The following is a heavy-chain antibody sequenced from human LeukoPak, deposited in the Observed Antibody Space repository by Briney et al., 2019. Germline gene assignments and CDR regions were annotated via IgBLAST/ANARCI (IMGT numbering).Heavy chain of an antibody. Sequence: ASVKVSCKASGGTFSSYAISWVRQAPGQGPEWMGGIIPIFGTANYAQKFQGRVTITADESTSTAYMELSSLRSEDTAVYYCARGGKQLVQPRYFDYWGQGTLVTVSS. D-gene: IGHD6-6*01. V-gene: IGHV1-69*13. CDR1: GGTFSSYA. CDR2: IIPIFGTA. J-gene: IGHJ4*02. CDR3: ARGGKQLVQPRYFDY.